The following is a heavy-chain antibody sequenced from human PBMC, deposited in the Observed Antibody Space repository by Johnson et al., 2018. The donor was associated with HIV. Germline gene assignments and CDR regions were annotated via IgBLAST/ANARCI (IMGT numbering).Heavy chain of an antibody. D-gene: IGHD2-2*02. J-gene: IGHJ3*02. CDR3: ARVGGLYCSSTSCYKGDAFDI. CDR2: INWNGGRT. Sequence: APGKGLEWVSDINWNGGRTGYADSVKGRFTISRDKAKNSLYLQMKSLRAEDTAVYYCARVGGLYCSSTSCYKGDAFDIWGQGTMVTVSS. V-gene: IGHV3-20*03.